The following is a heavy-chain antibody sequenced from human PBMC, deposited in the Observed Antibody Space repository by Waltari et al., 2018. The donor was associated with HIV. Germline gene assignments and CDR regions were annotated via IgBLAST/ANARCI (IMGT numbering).Heavy chain of an antibody. D-gene: IGHD2-21*02. CDR2: ISSDGSKK. CDR3: AKDRCGDDCHVGGMDV. Sequence: QGLLTESGGGVVQPGKSLRLSCLGSEMDFADYAMHWVRQAPGKGLEWVAVISSDGSKKYYAESMKGRIFISRENSESTVSLQINSLRVEDTAVYYCAKDRCGDDCHVGGMDVWGQGITVIVSS. V-gene: IGHV3-30*18. CDR1: EMDFADYA. J-gene: IGHJ6*02.